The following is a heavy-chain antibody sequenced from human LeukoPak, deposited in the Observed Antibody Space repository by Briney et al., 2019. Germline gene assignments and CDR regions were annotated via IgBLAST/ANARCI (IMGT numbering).Heavy chain of an antibody. V-gene: IGHV5-51*01. D-gene: IGHD3-9*01. Sequence: GESLKISCKGSGYSFTSYWIGWVRQMPGKGLEWMGIIYPGDSDTRYSPSFQGQVTISADKSISTAYLQWSSLKASDTARYYCARLGTQYYDILTGYSGYSDYWGQGTLVTVSS. J-gene: IGHJ4*02. CDR2: IYPGDSDT. CDR3: ARLGTQYYDILTGYSGYSDY. CDR1: GYSFTSYW.